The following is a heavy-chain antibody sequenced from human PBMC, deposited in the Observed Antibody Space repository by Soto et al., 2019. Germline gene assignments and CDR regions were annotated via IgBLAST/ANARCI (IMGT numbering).Heavy chain of an antibody. CDR3: ARGARDFDY. CDR2: MWFDGSKK. D-gene: IGHD3-16*01. V-gene: IGHV3-33*08. J-gene: IGHJ4*02. Sequence: VQLLESGGGLVQPGGSLRLSCAASGPTFSNYAMSWVRQAPGKGLEWVALMWFDGSKKYYGDSVRGRFTISRDNSKNTLYLQMNSLRAEDTAVYYCARGARDFDYWGQGTLVTVSS. CDR1: GPTFSNYA.